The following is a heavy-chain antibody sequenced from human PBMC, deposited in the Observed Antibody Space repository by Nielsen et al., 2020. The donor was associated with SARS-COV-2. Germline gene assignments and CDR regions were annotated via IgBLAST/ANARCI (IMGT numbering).Heavy chain of an antibody. D-gene: IGHD6-19*01. V-gene: IGHV1-46*01. CDR3: ARDMRVAGRDYYYGVDV. Sequence: ASVKVSCKASGYTFTSYYMHWVRQAPGQGLEWMGIINPSGGSTSYAQKFQGRVTMTRDTSTSTVYMELSSLRSEDTAVYYCARDMRVAGRDYYYGVDVWGQGTTVTVSS. CDR2: INPSGGST. CDR1: GYTFTSYY. J-gene: IGHJ6*02.